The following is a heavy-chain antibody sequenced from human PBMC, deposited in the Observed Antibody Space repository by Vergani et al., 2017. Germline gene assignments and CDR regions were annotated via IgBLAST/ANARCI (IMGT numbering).Heavy chain of an antibody. J-gene: IGHJ6*03. D-gene: IGHD6-6*01. V-gene: IGHV4-30-4*08. CDR2: IYYSGST. CDR1: GGSISSGDYY. Sequence: QVQLQESGPGLVKPSQTLSLTCTVSGGSISSGDYYWSWIRQPPGKGLEWIGYIYYSGSTYYNPSLKSRVTISVDTSKNQFSLKLSSVTAADTAVYYCARDNYFEYSSSSVYYYYYMDVWGKGTTVTVSS. CDR3: ARDNYFEYSSSSVYYYYYMDV.